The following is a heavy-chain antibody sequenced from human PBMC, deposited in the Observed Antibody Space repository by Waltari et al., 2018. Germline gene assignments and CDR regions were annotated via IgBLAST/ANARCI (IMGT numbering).Heavy chain of an antibody. V-gene: IGHV4-4*07. CDR3: AREIDGYSGSYTYYYYMDV. D-gene: IGHD1-26*01. Sequence: QVQLQESGPGLVKPSETLSLTCTVSGGPISSYSWSWIRQPAGKGLEWIGRIYTSGSTNYNPSLKSRVTMSVDTSKNQFSLKLSSVTAADTAVYYCAREIDGYSGSYTYYYYMDVWGKGTTVTVSS. CDR2: IYTSGST. J-gene: IGHJ6*03. CDR1: GGPISSYS.